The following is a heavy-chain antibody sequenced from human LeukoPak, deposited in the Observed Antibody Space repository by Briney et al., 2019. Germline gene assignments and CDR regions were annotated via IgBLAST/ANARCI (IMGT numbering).Heavy chain of an antibody. CDR1: VLTLSNHA. V-gene: IGHV3-30-3*01. Sequence: GGPLILSCAPSVLTLSNHAIQWVRQATGKGLEWVAVISYDGSEKYYADSVKSRFTTSRDNSKNTLYLQMNSLRVEDTAVYFWARDGGHGTYFYYGMDVWGQGTTVTVSS. D-gene: IGHD1-26*01. CDR2: ISYDGSEK. J-gene: IGHJ6*02. CDR3: ARDGGHGTYFYYGMDV.